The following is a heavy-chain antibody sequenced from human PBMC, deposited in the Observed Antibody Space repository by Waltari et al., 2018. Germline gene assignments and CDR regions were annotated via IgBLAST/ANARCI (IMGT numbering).Heavy chain of an antibody. J-gene: IGHJ6*02. D-gene: IGHD5-18*01. Sequence: QVHLVQSGPAVKRPGASVKVSCKASGYTFNHYGISWVRQAPGHGLEWMGWIGTYNGIANYEQRGEDRVTMTVDSPTSTAYMELRNLRSDDTGIYYCARAGYGVPTYTYYGMDVWGQGTTVTVSS. V-gene: IGHV1-18*01. CDR3: ARAGYGVPTYTYYGMDV. CDR1: GYTFNHYG. CDR2: IGTYNGIA.